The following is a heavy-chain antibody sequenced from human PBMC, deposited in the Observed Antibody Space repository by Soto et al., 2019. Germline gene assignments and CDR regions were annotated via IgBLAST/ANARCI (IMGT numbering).Heavy chain of an antibody. CDR1: GFTFSSYS. CDR2: ISSSSSTI. D-gene: IGHD6-19*01. V-gene: IGHV3-48*01. CDR3: AKGGRQWLVTSDFNV. Sequence: GGSLRLSCAASGFTFSSYSMNWVRQAPGKGLEWVSYISSSSSTIYYADSVKGRFTISRDSSKNTVSLEMTSLRAEDTAVYYCAKGGRQWLVTSDFNVWGQGALVTVSS. J-gene: IGHJ4*02.